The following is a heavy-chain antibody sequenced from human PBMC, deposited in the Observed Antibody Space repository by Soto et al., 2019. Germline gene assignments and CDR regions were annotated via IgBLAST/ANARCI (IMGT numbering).Heavy chain of an antibody. V-gene: IGHV4-34*01. CDR2: INHSGDT. CDR3: AREMATIRVFDY. J-gene: IGHJ4*02. D-gene: IGHD5-12*01. Sequence: PSETLSLTCTVHGGSFIGYYWSWIRQPPGKGLEWIGEINHSGDTNYNPSLKSRVTISVDTSKNQFSLKLSSVTAADTAVYYCAREMATIRVFDYWGQGTLVTVSS. CDR1: GGSFIGYY.